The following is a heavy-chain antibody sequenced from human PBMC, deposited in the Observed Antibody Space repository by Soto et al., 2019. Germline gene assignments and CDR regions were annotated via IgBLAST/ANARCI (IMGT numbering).Heavy chain of an antibody. Sequence: QIQLVQSGGEVKKPGASVKVSCKSSGYNFISHSITWVRQAPGQGLEWMGRISAYNGNTNHAQKFQGRLTMTTDTSTSTPYMELRSLRSDDTAVYYCARGAFCGGAPGCRDMDVWGQGTTVTVSS. J-gene: IGHJ6*02. CDR1: GYNFISHS. D-gene: IGHD2-21*01. CDR2: ISAYNGNT. V-gene: IGHV1-18*01. CDR3: ARGAFCGGAPGCRDMDV.